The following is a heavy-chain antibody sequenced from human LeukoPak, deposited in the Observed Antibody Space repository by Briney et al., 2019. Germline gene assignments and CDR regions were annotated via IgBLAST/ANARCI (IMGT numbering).Heavy chain of an antibody. CDR3: ARVGGHCSGGSCYSPSPNFDY. CDR2: INQDGSEK. J-gene: IGHJ4*02. Sequence: GGSLRLSCAASGFTFSSYWMSWVRQAPGKGLEWVANINQDGSEKYYVDSVKGRFTISSDNAKNSLCLQMNSLRVEDTAVYYCARVGGHCSGGSCYSPSPNFDYWGQGTLVTVSS. D-gene: IGHD2-15*01. V-gene: IGHV3-7*01. CDR1: GFTFSSYW.